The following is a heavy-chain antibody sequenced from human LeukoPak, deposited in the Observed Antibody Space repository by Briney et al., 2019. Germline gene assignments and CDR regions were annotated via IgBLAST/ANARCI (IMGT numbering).Heavy chain of an antibody. D-gene: IGHD3-22*01. Sequence: GGSLRLSCGASGFSFRDHYMDWVRQPPGKGLEWVGRIRTKPKSYTTDYAASVEGRFTISRDDSKNLLYLQMNSLKTEDTAVYYCGRVGDYFDNNGYSLDAVDAWGRGTMVTVSS. CDR2: IRTKPKSYTT. CDR1: GFSFRDHY. J-gene: IGHJ3*01. CDR3: GRVGDYFDNNGYSLDAVDA. V-gene: IGHV3-72*01.